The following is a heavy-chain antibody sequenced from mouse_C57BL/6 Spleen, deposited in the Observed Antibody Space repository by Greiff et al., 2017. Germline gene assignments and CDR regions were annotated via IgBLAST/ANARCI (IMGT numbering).Heavy chain of an antibody. CDR1: GYSITSGYY. CDR2: ISYDGSN. CDR3: ARRDGNYLMDY. V-gene: IGHV3-6*01. D-gene: IGHD2-1*01. J-gene: IGHJ4*01. Sequence: EVKLQESGPGLVKPSQSLSLTCSVTGYSITSGYYWNWIRQFPGNKLEWMGYISYDGSNNYNPSLKNRISITRDTSKNQFFLKLNSVTTEDTATYYCARRDGNYLMDYWGQGTSVTVSS.